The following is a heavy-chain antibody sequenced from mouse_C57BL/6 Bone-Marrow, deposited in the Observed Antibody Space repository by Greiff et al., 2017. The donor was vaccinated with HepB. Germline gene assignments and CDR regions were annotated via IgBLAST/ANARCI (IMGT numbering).Heavy chain of an antibody. V-gene: IGHV5-16*01. CDR1: GFTFSDYY. CDR3: AREDYGSSYTWFAY. J-gene: IGHJ3*01. D-gene: IGHD1-1*01. Sequence: EVKLVESEGGLVQPGRSMKLSCTASGFTFSDYYMAWVRQVPEKGLEWVANINYDGSSTYYLDSLKSRFIISRDNAKNILYLQMSSLKSEDTATYYCAREDYGSSYTWFAYWGQGTLVTVSA. CDR2: INYDGSST.